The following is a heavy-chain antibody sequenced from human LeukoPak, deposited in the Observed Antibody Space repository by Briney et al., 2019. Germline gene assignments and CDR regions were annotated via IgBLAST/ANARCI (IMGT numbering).Heavy chain of an antibody. CDR1: GFTVSSNY. CDR2: IYSGGST. CDR3: AREAVTRNYFDY. V-gene: IGHV3-53*01. Sequence: GGSLRLSCAASGFTVSSNYMNWVRQAPGKGLEWVSVIYSGGSTYYADSVKGRFTISRDNSKNTLYLQMNSLRAEDTAVYYCAREAVTRNYFDYWGQGTLVTVSS. J-gene: IGHJ4*02. D-gene: IGHD4-17*01.